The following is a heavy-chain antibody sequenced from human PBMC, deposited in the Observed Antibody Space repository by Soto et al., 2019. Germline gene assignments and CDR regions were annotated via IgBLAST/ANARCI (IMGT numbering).Heavy chain of an antibody. J-gene: IGHJ4*02. Sequence: GGSLRLSCAASGFTLSSYAMSWVRQAPGKGLEWVSGISGRGGSTYYADSVKGRFTISRDNSKNTLYLQMNSLRAEDTAVYYCARFTVDTAMDDFDYWGQGTLVTVSS. CDR1: GFTLSSYA. D-gene: IGHD5-18*01. V-gene: IGHV3-23*01. CDR3: ARFTVDTAMDDFDY. CDR2: ISGRGGST.